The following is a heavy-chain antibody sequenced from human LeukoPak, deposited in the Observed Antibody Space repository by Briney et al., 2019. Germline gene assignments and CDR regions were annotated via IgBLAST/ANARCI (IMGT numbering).Heavy chain of an antibody. CDR1: GGSFRGYY. Sequence: QTQSPTRAPDGGSFRGYYWRWIRDPPHKGPLWSGEVHHTGRTNSNPSLKSRVTLSVDTSKNQFSLKLSSVTAADTAVYYCARGAEVVVVADRGYSYGFDYWGQGTLVTVSS. D-gene: IGHD5-18*01. J-gene: IGHJ4*02. CDR3: ARGAEVVVVADRGYSYGFDY. CDR2: VHHTGRT. V-gene: IGHV4-34*01.